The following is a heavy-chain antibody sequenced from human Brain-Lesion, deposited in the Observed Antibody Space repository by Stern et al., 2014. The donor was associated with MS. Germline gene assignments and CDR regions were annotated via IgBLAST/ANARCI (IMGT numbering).Heavy chain of an antibody. CDR1: GGTFGTYP. Sequence: VQLLESEPAVKKPGSSVQVSCTASGGTFGTYPITWLRQAPGQGLEWMGRIIPIFGSPNYAQKFQGRVTITADRSTTTVYMKLSSLKSDDAAVYYCAKDGPALVTNWYDPWGRGTLVTVSS. CDR3: AKDGPALVTNWYDP. CDR2: IIPIFGSP. D-gene: IGHD5-18*01. J-gene: IGHJ5*02. V-gene: IGHV1-69*06.